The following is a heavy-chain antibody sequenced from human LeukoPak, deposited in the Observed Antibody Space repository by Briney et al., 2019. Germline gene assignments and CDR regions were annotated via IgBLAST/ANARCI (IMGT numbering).Heavy chain of an antibody. CDR2: ISSSGSTI. CDR1: GFTFSSYE. CDR3: ARDLGQYYDTSDNWFDP. V-gene: IGHV3-48*03. J-gene: IGHJ5*02. Sequence: GGSLRLSCVASGFTFSSYEMNWVRQAPGKGLEWVSYISSSGSTIYYADSVKGRFTISRDNAKNTLNLQMNSLRAEDTAVYYCARDLGQYYDTSDNWFDPWGQGTLVTVSS. D-gene: IGHD3-22*01.